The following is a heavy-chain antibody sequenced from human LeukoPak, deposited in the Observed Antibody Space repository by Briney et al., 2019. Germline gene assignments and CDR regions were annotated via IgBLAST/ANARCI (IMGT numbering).Heavy chain of an antibody. V-gene: IGHV3-53*01. J-gene: IGHJ6*02. D-gene: IGHD3-9*01. CDR2: IYSGGST. Sequence: GGSLRLSCAASGVTVSSKAMSWVRQAPGKGLEWVSIIYSGGSTYYADSVKGRFTISRDNSKNTLYLLMNSLRAEDTAVYYCARDVDYYDTLTGYYQHFGMDVWGQGTTVTVSS. CDR1: GVTVSSKA. CDR3: ARDVDYYDTLTGYYQHFGMDV.